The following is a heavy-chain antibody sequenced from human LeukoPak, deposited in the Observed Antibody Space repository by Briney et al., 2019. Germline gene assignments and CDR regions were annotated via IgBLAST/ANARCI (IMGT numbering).Heavy chain of an antibody. CDR3: ARVSSGWGYYYYYYYMDV. Sequence: SETLSLTCAVYGGSFSGYYWSWIRQPPGKGLEWIGEINHSGSTNFNPSLKSRVTISVDTSKNQFSLKLSSVTAADTAVYYCARVSSGWGYYYYYYYMDVWGKGTTVTVSS. D-gene: IGHD6-19*01. J-gene: IGHJ6*03. V-gene: IGHV4-34*01. CDR1: GGSFSGYY. CDR2: INHSGST.